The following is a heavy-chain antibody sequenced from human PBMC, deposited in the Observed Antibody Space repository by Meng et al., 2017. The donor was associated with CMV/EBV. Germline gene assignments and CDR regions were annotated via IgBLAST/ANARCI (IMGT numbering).Heavy chain of an antibody. CDR2: IIPIFGTA. CDR1: GYTFTSYG. CDR3: ASAVQDVVVPAAIRYSSGWYSPRAFDI. J-gene: IGHJ3*02. D-gene: IGHD2-2*02. V-gene: IGHV1-69*05. Sequence: SVKVSCKASGYTFTSYGICWVRQAPGQGLEWMGGIIPIFGTANYAQKFQGRVTITTDESTSTAYMELSSLRSEDTAVYYCASAVQDVVVPAAIRYSSGWYSPRAFDIWGQGTMVTVSS.